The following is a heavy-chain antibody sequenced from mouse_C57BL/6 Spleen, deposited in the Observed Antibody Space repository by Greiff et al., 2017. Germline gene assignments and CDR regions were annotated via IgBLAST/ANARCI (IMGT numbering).Heavy chain of an antibody. CDR1: GYTFTSYW. D-gene: IGHD2-5*01. CDR2: IDPSDSYT. Sequence: QVQLQQPGAELVMPGASVKLSCKASGYTFTSYWMHWVKQRPGQGLEWIGEIDPSDSYTNYNQKFKGKSTLTVDKSSSTAYMRLSSLTSEDSAVYYCARGYSNYVWYFDVWGTGTTVTVSS. V-gene: IGHV1-69*01. J-gene: IGHJ1*03. CDR3: ARGYSNYVWYFDV.